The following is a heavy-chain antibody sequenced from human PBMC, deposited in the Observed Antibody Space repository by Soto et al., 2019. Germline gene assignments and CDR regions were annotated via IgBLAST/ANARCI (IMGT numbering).Heavy chain of an antibody. CDR2: ISYDGNNK. CDR1: GFTFSKYG. D-gene: IGHD4-4*01. Sequence: QVQLVESGGGVVQPGRSLRLSCAFSGFTFSKYGMHWVRQAPGKGLEWVAIISYDGNNKYYADSVKGRFTISRDNTKNTLFMQMNSVRAEDASVYDCAKFAPNYYSGSDYWDQGTRVTFSS. CDR3: AKFAPNYYSGSDY. V-gene: IGHV3-30*18. J-gene: IGHJ4*02.